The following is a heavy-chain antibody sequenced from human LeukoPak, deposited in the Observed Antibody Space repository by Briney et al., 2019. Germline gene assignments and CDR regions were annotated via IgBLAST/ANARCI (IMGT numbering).Heavy chain of an antibody. J-gene: IGHJ1*01. CDR3: AREDSSSGWLQTH. CDR1: GFTFSSYS. CDR2: ISSSSSYI. D-gene: IGHD5-24*01. Sequence: PGGSLRPSCAASGFTFSSYSMNWVRQAPGKGLEWVSSISSSSSYIYYADSVKGRFTISRDNAKNSLYLQMNSLRAEDTAVYYCAREDSSSGWLQTHWGQGTLATVSS. V-gene: IGHV3-21*01.